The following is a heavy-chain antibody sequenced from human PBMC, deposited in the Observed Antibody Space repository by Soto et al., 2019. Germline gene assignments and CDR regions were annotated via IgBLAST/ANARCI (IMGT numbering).Heavy chain of an antibody. J-gene: IGHJ6*02. CDR2: ISGSGGST. CDR3: AKDPHDYGDRYYYYYGMDV. D-gene: IGHD4-17*01. Sequence: EVQLLESGGGLVQPGGSLRLSCAASGFTFSSYAMSWVRQAPGKGLEWVSAISGSGGSTYYADSVKGRFTISRDNSKNTLYLQMHSLRAEDTAVYYCAKDPHDYGDRYYYYYGMDVWGQGTTVTVSS. V-gene: IGHV3-23*01. CDR1: GFTFSSYA.